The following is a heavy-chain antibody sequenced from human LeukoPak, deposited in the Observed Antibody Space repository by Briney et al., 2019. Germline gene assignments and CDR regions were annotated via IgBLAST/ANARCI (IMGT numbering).Heavy chain of an antibody. CDR2: MNPNSGNT. Sequence: ASVKVSCKASGYTFTSYDINWVRQATGQGLEWMGWMNPNSGNTGYAQKFQGRVTMTRNTSISTAYMELSSLRSEDTAVYYCARGLPGLMAYYYYYMDVWGKGTTVTISS. J-gene: IGHJ6*03. D-gene: IGHD3-16*01. CDR3: ARGLPGLMAYYYYYMDV. CDR1: GYTFTSYD. V-gene: IGHV1-8*01.